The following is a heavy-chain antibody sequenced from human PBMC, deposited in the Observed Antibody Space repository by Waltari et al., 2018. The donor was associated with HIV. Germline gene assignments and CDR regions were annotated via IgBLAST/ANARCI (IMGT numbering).Heavy chain of an antibody. D-gene: IGHD3-16*01. CDR1: GGSFSGYY. J-gene: IGHJ4*02. CDR3: VRGFGNYGFYFDY. Sequence: QVHLPKWGSGLLKPSGTLSLTCAVYGGSFSGYYWTWIRQSPGRGLEWMGEIDHTGTSTYNPSLKGRVTMSVDTSKNQFSLTLKSVTAADTAVYYCVRGFGNYGFYFDYWGQGKLVSVSS. CDR2: IDHTGTS. V-gene: IGHV4-34*02.